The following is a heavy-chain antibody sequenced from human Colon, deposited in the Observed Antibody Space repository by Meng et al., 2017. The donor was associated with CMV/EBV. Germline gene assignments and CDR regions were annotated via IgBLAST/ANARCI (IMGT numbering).Heavy chain of an antibody. CDR2: ISGSGGNT. J-gene: IGHJ4*02. CDR1: GFTFSSYA. V-gene: IGHV3-23*01. Sequence: GESLKISCAASGFTFSSYAMSWVRQAPGKGLEWASAISGSGGNTYYADSVKGRFTISRDNSKNSLYLQMNSLRPDDTAVYYCTRVANYLDYWGQGTLVTSPQ. CDR3: TRVANYLDY.